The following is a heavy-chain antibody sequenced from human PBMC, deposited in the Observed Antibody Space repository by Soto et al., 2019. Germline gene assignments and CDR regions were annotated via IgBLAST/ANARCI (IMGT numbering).Heavy chain of an antibody. Sequence: QITLKESGPTLVKPTQTLTLTCTFSGFSLSTSGVGVGRIRQPPGKALEWLALIYWDDDKRYSPSLKSRLTITKGTSKNQVVLTMTNMDPVDTATYYCAHARRGYCVRSSCPSWFDPWGQGILVTVSS. CDR2: IYWDDDK. V-gene: IGHV2-5*02. D-gene: IGHD2-2*03. CDR3: AHARRGYCVRSSCPSWFDP. CDR1: GFSLSTSGVG. J-gene: IGHJ5*02.